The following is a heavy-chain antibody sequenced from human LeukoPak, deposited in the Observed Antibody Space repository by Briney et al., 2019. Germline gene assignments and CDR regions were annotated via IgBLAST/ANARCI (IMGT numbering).Heavy chain of an antibody. CDR3: ARVGVDYSGNIIKYYFDY. D-gene: IGHD4-23*01. V-gene: IGHV4-59*01. Sequence: SETLSLTCTVSGGSISSYYWSWIRQPPGKGLEWIGYIYYSGSTNYNPSLERRVIISVDTSKNQFSLKLSPVIAADTAVYYCARVGVDYSGNIIKYYFDYWGQGTLVTVSS. CDR2: IYYSGST. J-gene: IGHJ4*02. CDR1: GGSISSYY.